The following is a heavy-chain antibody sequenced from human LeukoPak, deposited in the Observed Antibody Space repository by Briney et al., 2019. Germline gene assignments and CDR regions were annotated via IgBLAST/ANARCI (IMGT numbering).Heavy chain of an antibody. CDR2: IIPIFGTA. V-gene: IGHV1-69*13. Sequence: ASVKVSCKASVGTFSSYAISCVRQAPGQGLEWMVGIIPIFGTANYAQKFQGRVTITADESASTDYMELSSLRSEDTAVYYGARVPGAIKRKYGMDVWGQGTTVTVSS. CDR1: VGTFSSYA. J-gene: IGHJ6*02. D-gene: IGHD3-10*01. CDR3: ARVPGAIKRKYGMDV.